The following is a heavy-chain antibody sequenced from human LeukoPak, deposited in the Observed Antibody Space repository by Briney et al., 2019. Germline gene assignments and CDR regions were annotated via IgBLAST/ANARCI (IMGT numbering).Heavy chain of an antibody. J-gene: IGHJ5*02. Sequence: RSSETLSLTCAVYGGSFSGYSWSWFRLPPGKGLEWIGEINHSGSTNYNPSLSLKSRVTISVDTSKNQFFLKLTSVTAADTAVYYCARDRRHSYSSASWFDPWGQGTLVTVSS. CDR2: INHSGST. D-gene: IGHD6-6*01. CDR1: GGSFSGYS. CDR3: ARDRRHSYSSASWFDP. V-gene: IGHV4-34*01.